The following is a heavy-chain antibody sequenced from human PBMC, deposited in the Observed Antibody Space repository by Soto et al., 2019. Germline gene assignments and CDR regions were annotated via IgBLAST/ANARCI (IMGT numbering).Heavy chain of an antibody. J-gene: IGHJ4*02. D-gene: IGHD3-3*01. V-gene: IGHV1-69*12. Sequence: QVQLVQSGAEVKKPGSSVKVSCKASGGTFSSYAFSWVRQAPGQGLEWMGGIIPIFGTANYAQKFQGRVTITADESTGTAYMELSSLRSEDTAVYYCARVRVRFLAWLGSEGWGQGTLVTVSS. CDR3: ARVRVRFLAWLGSEG. CDR2: IIPIFGTA. CDR1: GGTFSSYA.